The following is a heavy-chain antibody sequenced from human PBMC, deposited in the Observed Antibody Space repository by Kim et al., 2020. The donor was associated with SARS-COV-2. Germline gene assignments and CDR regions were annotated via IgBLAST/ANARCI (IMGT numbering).Heavy chain of an antibody. CDR3: ARTRGYSYGAAFDI. D-gene: IGHD5-18*01. Sequence: SPSFQGQVTISADKSISTAYLQWSSLKASDTAMYYCARTRGYSYGAAFDIWGQGTMVTVSS. V-gene: IGHV5-51*01. J-gene: IGHJ3*02.